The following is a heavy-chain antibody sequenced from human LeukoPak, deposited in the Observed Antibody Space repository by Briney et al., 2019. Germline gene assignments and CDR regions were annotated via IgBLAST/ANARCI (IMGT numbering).Heavy chain of an antibody. D-gene: IGHD6-13*01. CDR2: IYYSGST. Sequence: PSETLSLTCTVSGGSISSYYWSWIRQPPGKGLEWLGYIYYSGSTNYNPSLKSRVTISVDTSKNQFSLKLSSVTAADTAVYYCARGQQLGFHYYMDVWGKGTTVTVSS. CDR3: ARGQQLGFHYYMDV. CDR1: GGSISSYY. V-gene: IGHV4-59*01. J-gene: IGHJ6*03.